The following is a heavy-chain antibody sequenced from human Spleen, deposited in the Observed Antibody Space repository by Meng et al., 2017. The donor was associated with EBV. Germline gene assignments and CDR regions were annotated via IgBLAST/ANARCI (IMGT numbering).Heavy chain of an antibody. CDR3: ASESGRGFTPDY. CDR2: LIPMSDAP. CDR1: GGTFRSDA. Sequence: VVVVRAGAEVKKPGSSVMVSCRTSGGTFRSDAVSWVRQAPGQGLEWMGGLIPMSDAPHYAQKFQGRVTMTADESTSTHYMDLTGLRSDDTAVYYCASESGRGFTPDYWGQGTLVTVSS. V-gene: IGHV1-69*01. J-gene: IGHJ4*02. D-gene: IGHD3-10*01.